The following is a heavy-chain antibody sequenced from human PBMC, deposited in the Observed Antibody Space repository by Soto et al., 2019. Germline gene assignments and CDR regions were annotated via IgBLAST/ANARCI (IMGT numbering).Heavy chain of an antibody. V-gene: IGHV4-31*03. D-gene: IGHD3-9*01. Sequence: PSETLSLTCTVSGGSISSGGYYWSWIRQHPGKGLEWIGYIYYSGSTYYNPSLKSRVTISVDTSKNQFSLKLSSVTAADTAVYYCAKSYYDILTGYLNYFDYWGQGTLVTVSS. CDR2: IYYSGST. J-gene: IGHJ4*02. CDR3: AKSYYDILTGYLNYFDY. CDR1: GGSISSGGYY.